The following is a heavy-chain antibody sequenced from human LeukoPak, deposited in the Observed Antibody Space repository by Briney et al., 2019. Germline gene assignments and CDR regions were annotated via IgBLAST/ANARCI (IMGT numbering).Heavy chain of an antibody. CDR3: ARAAIAVAGTSIDAFDN. V-gene: IGHV1-69*02. CDR1: GGTFSSYT. J-gene: IGHJ3*02. Sequence: GASVKVSCKASGGTFSSYTISWVRQAPGQGLEWMGRIIPILGIANYAQKFQGRVTTTADKSTSTAYMELSSLRSEDTAVYYCARAAIAVAGTSIDAFDNWGQGTMVTVSS. CDR2: IIPILGIA. D-gene: IGHD6-19*01.